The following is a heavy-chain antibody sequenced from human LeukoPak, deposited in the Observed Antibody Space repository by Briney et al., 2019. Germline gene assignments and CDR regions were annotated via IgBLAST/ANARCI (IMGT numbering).Heavy chain of an antibody. CDR1: GFTFSNAW. CDR2: IKSKTDGGTT. J-gene: IGHJ4*02. D-gene: IGHD1/OR15-1a*01. CDR3: ARVGTTLGSWYLAY. V-gene: IGHV3-15*05. Sequence: GRSLRLSCAASGFTFSNAWMSWVRQAPGKGLEWVGRIKSKTDGGTTDYAAPVKGRFTISRDDSKNTLYLQMNSLRAEDTAVYYCARVGTTLGSWYLAYWGQGTLVTVSS.